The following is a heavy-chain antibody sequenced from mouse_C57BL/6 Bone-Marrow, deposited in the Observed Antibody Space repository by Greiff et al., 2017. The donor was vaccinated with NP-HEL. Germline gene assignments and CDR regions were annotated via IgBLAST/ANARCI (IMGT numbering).Heavy chain of an antibody. V-gene: IGHV14-2*01. CDR1: GFNIKDYY. CDR3: ARLSTSLVASNYFDY. CDR2: IDPEDGET. J-gene: IGHJ2*01. D-gene: IGHD1-1*01. Sequence: EVQRVESGAELVKPGASVKLSCTASGFNIKDYYMHWVKQRTEQGLEWIGRIDPEDGETKYAPKFKGKATITADTSSNTAYLQLSSLTSEYTAVYYCARLSTSLVASNYFDYWGQGTTLTVSS.